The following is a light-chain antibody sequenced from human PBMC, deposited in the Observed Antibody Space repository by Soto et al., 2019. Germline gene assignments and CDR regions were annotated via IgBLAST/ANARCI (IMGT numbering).Light chain of an antibody. J-gene: IGKJ1*01. Sequence: DIVMTQSPLSLPVTPGEPASISCRSSQSLLYSNGYNYLDWYLQKPGQSPQLLIYLGSNRASGVPDRFSGSGSGTDFTLKISGVEAEDVGVYYCMQSLQTPWTFGQGTKVEIK. V-gene: IGKV2-28*01. CDR2: LGS. CDR3: MQSLQTPWT. CDR1: QSLLYSNGYNY.